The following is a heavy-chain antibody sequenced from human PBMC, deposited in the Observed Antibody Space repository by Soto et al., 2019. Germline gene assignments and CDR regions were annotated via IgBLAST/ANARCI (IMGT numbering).Heavy chain of an antibody. Sequence: GGSLRLSCAASGFTFSYYYMSWIRQSLGKGLEWVSYISSSGSTIYYADSVKGRFTISRDNAKNSLYLQMNSLRAEDTATYYCARPEYFCSADSCHPPFSFWGQGTLVTVSS. D-gene: IGHD2-15*01. CDR1: GFTFSYYY. CDR2: ISSSGSTI. J-gene: IGHJ4*02. CDR3: ARPEYFCSADSCHPPFSF. V-gene: IGHV3-11*01.